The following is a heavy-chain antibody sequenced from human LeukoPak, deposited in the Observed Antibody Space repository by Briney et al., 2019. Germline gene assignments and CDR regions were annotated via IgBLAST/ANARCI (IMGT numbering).Heavy chain of an antibody. CDR3: ARVTSPTEHGDYGY. CDR2: INHSGST. D-gene: IGHD4-17*01. J-gene: IGHJ4*02. V-gene: IGHV4-39*07. CDR1: GGSISSSSYY. Sequence: PSETLSLTCTVSGGSISSSSYYWGWIRQPPGKGLEWIGEINHSGSTNYNPSLKSRVTISVDTSKNQFSLKLSSVTAADTAVYYCARVTSPTEHGDYGYWGQGTLVTVSS.